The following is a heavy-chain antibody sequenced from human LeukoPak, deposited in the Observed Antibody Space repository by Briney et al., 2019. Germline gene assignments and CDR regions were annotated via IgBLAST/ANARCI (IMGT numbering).Heavy chain of an antibody. CDR3: ARPLGKGQDY. Sequence: QSGGSLRLSCAASGFTFSRYSMTWVRQAPGKGLEWVANIKQDGNEKYYVDSVKGRFTISRDNAKNSLYLQMNSLRAEDTAVYYCARPLGKGQDYWGQGTLVTVSS. CDR1: GFTFSRYS. V-gene: IGHV3-7*03. D-gene: IGHD7-27*01. J-gene: IGHJ4*02. CDR2: IKQDGNEK.